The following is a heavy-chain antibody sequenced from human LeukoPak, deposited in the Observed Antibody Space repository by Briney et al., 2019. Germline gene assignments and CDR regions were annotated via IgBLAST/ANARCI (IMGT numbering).Heavy chain of an antibody. J-gene: IGHJ4*02. V-gene: IGHV5-51*01. CDR1: GYSFTSYW. Sequence: GESLKISCKGSGYSFTSYWIGWVRQMPGKGLEWMGIIYPGDSDTRYSPSFQGQVTISADKSITTAYLQWSSLRSSDTAMYYCARGDYGDFRIYYTLFDYWGQGTLVTVSS. CDR2: IYPGDSDT. CDR3: ARGDYGDFRIYYTLFDY. D-gene: IGHD4-17*01.